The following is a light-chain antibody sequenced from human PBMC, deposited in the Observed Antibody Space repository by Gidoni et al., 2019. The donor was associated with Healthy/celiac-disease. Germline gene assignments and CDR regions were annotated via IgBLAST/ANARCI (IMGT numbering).Light chain of an antibody. CDR3: QQYDNFSFT. CDR1: QDISNY. CDR2: DAS. V-gene: IGKV1-33*01. Sequence: DIQMTQSPSSLSASVGDRVTITCQASQDISNYLNWYQQKPGKAPKLLIYDASNLETGVPSRFSGSGSGTDFTFTISSLQPEDIATYYCQQYDNFSFTFXPXTKVDIK. J-gene: IGKJ3*01.